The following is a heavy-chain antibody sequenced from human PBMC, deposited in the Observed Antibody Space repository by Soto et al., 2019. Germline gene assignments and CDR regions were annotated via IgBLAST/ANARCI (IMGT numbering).Heavy chain of an antibody. V-gene: IGHV4-61*01. J-gene: IGHJ6*02. CDR2: VYYSGIT. CDR1: GASVSSPTHY. D-gene: IGHD1-20*01. Sequence: LWETLSLSCTFSGASVSSPTHYWNWIRQSPGKGLEWIGFVYYSGITNYSPSLKSRVTIYLDTSKDKFSLRLTSVTAADTAVYYCARSRDNNIKYYYALAVWGQETKVIFYS. CDR3: ARSRDNNIKYYYALAV.